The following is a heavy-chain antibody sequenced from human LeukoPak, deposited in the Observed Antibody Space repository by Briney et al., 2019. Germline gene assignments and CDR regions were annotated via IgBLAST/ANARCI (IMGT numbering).Heavy chain of an antibody. J-gene: IGHJ4*02. D-gene: IGHD6-13*01. CDR1: GFTFSSYS. CDR3: AKLYSSSWHPFDY. Sequence: GGFLRLSCAASGFTFSSYSMSWVRQAPGKGLEWVSAISGSGGSTYYADPVKGRFTISRDNSKNTLYLQMNSLRAEDTAVYYCAKLYSSSWHPFDYWGQGTLVTVSS. CDR2: ISGSGGST. V-gene: IGHV3-23*01.